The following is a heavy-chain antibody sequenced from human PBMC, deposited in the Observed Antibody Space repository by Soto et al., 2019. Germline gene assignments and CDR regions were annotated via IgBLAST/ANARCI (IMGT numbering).Heavy chain of an antibody. V-gene: IGHV1-69*12. Sequence: QVQLVQSGAEVKKPGSSVKVSCKASGDTFSSYAISWVREAPGQGLEWMGGIIPIFGTANYTQKFQGRVTITADESTSTAYMELSSLRSEDTAVYYCARVPNRFLEWPGDDYWGQGTLVTVSS. CDR2: IIPIFGTA. CDR1: GDTFSSYA. J-gene: IGHJ4*02. D-gene: IGHD3-3*01. CDR3: ARVPNRFLEWPGDDY.